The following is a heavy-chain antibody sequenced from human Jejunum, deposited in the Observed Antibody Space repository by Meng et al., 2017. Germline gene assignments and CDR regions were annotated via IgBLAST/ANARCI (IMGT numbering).Heavy chain of an antibody. Sequence: QRRVWGLGLGRPAATLSLTCAASSRSVTTTDWWSWVRQPPGKGLECIGEISRSGRANYNPSLKGRVTISLDRSMNLFSLKRDSVTAADAAVYYCARDQRTNWASRFFENWGPGSLVTVSS. CDR2: ISRSGRA. J-gene: IGHJ4*02. CDR3: ARDQRTNWASRFFEN. D-gene: IGHD1/OR15-1a*01. V-gene: IGHV4-4*02. CDR1: SRSVTTTDW.